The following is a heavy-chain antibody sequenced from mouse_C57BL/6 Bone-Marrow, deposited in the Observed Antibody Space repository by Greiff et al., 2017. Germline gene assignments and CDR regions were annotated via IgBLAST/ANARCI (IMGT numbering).Heavy chain of an antibody. V-gene: IGHV14-4*01. CDR2: IDPENGDT. CDR3: TTDYYGSIYENYAMDY. CDR1: GFNIKDDY. Sequence: EVQLQQSGAELVRPGASVKLSCTASGFNIKDDYMHWVKQRPEQGLEWIGWIDPENGDTEYASKFQGKATITADPSSNTAYLQLSSLTSEAIAVXYCTTDYYGSIYENYAMDYWGQGTSVTVSS. D-gene: IGHD1-1*01. J-gene: IGHJ4*01.